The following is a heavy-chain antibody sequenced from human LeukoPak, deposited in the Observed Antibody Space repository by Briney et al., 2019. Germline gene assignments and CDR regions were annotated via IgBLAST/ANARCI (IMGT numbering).Heavy chain of an antibody. Sequence: SETLSLTCTVSGGSISSYYWSWIRQPPGKGLEWIGYIYSSGSTNYNPSLKSRVTISVDTSKNQFPLKLTSVTAADTAVYFCARLVVTAMEDAFDIWGQGTMVTVSS. V-gene: IGHV4-59*01. CDR3: ARLVVTAMEDAFDI. CDR1: GGSISSYY. D-gene: IGHD2-21*02. CDR2: IYSSGST. J-gene: IGHJ3*02.